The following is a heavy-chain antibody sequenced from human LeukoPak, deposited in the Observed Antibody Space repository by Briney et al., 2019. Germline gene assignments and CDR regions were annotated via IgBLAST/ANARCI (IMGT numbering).Heavy chain of an antibody. V-gene: IGHV1-8*03. Sequence: ASVKVSCKASGYTFTSYDINWVRQATGQGREWMGWMNPHSGNTGYAQKFQGRVTITRNNSISTAYMELSSLRSEDTAVYYCAREKEGGLDYWGQGTLVTVSS. D-gene: IGHD3-16*01. CDR1: GYTFTSYD. CDR3: AREKEGGLDY. CDR2: MNPHSGNT. J-gene: IGHJ4*02.